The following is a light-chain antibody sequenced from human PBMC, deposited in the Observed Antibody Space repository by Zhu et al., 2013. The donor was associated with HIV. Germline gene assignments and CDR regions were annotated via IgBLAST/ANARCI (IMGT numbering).Light chain of an antibody. Sequence: DVQVTQSPSALSASVGDRVTITCRTSQANSNYLAWYQQKPGKVPKLLIDGASTLQSGVPSRFSGSGSGTDFTLTISSLQPEDVATYYCQNYNSAPLTFGGGTKVEIK. CDR2: GAS. CDR3: QNYNSAPLT. V-gene: IGKV1-27*01. J-gene: IGKJ4*01. CDR1: QANSNY.